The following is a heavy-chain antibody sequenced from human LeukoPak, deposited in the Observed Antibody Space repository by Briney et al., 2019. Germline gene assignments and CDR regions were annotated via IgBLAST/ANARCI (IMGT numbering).Heavy chain of an antibody. CDR3: ARKGEHYGDYDY. CDR1: GYTFTGYF. Sequence: GASVKVSCKASGYTFTGYFLHWVRQAPGQGLEWMGWILPNTGGTRYAQKFQGRVTVTRDTSISTAYMEVSRLTSDDTAVYYCARKGEHYGDYDYWGQGTLVTVSS. V-gene: IGHV1-2*02. J-gene: IGHJ4*02. D-gene: IGHD4-17*01. CDR2: ILPNTGGT.